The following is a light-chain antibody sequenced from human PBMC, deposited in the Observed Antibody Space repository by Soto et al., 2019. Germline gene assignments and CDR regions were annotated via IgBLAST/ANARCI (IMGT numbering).Light chain of an antibody. CDR3: SSYTSSSTPVV. CDR2: DVS. CDR1: SSDVGGYNY. Sequence: QSALTQPASVSGSTGQSITISCTGTSSDVGGYNYVSWYQQHPGKAPKLMIYDVSNRPSGVSNRFSGSKSGNTASLTISGLQAEDEADYYCSSYTSSSTPVVFGGGTKRTVL. J-gene: IGLJ2*01. V-gene: IGLV2-14*01.